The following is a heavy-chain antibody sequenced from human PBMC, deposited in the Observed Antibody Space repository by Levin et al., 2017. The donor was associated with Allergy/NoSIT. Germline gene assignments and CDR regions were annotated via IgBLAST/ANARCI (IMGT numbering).Heavy chain of an antibody. CDR1: GFTFSIYW. CDR2: IKQDGTTT. Sequence: GGSLRLSCVGSGFTFSIYWMGWVRQAPGKGLEWVANIKQDGTTTYYVDSVKGRFTISRDNAKNSLYLQMNSLRAEDTAVYYCTRDQRWGQGSLVTVSS. V-gene: IGHV3-7*01. CDR3: TRDQR. J-gene: IGHJ4*02.